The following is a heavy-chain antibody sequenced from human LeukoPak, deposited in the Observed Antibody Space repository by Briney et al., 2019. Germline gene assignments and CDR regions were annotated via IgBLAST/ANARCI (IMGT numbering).Heavy chain of an antibody. CDR3: ARRVLRYFDWLPPSYFDY. D-gene: IGHD3-9*01. CDR2: IYYSGST. J-gene: IGHJ4*02. V-gene: IGHV4-59*01. CDR1: GGSISSYY. Sequence: SETLSLTCTVSGGSISSYYWSWIRQPPGKGLEWIGYIYYSGSTNYNPSLKSRVTISVDTSKNQFSLKLSSVTAADTAVYYCARRVLRYFDWLPPSYFDYWGQGTLVTVSS.